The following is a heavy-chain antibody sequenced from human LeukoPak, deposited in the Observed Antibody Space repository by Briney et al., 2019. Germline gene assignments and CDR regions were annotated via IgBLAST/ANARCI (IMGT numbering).Heavy chain of an antibody. D-gene: IGHD3-9*01. Sequence: AGGSLRLSCAASGFTFSTYTMYWVRHPPGKRLEWVSIIGSSGGGIHYADSVKGRFTISRDNSKNALYLQMSSLRAEDTAVYYCAKDVLLRYFDWTRSFDYWGQGTLVTVSS. CDR1: GFTFSTYT. CDR3: AKDVLLRYFDWTRSFDY. J-gene: IGHJ4*02. CDR2: IGSSGGGI. V-gene: IGHV3-23*01.